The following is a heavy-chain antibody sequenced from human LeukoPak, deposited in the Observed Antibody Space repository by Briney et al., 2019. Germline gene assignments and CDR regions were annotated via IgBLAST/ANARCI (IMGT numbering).Heavy chain of an antibody. Sequence: PGGSLRLSCAASGFTLSTYAMSWVRQTPGKGLEWVAATSSSDAGTYHADSVRGRFTISRDNSKNSLYLQMNSLRAEGTAVYYCARDREEYCSGGSCQAFDIWGQGTMVTVSS. CDR2: TSSSDAGT. V-gene: IGHV3-23*01. D-gene: IGHD2-15*01. CDR3: ARDREEYCSGGSCQAFDI. CDR1: GFTLSTYA. J-gene: IGHJ3*02.